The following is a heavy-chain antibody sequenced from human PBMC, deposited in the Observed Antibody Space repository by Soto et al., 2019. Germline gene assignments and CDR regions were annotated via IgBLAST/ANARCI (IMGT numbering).Heavy chain of an antibody. Sequence: GGSLRLSCAVPGFTFNDYAMHWVRQAPGKGLEWVAFISYDGGTKHYVDSVKGRFTVSRDNSMNSLYLHMNSLRPGDTAVYYCAGDVESDRFFDLWRRGTLDPVSS. V-gene: IGHV3-30-3*01. CDR3: AGDVESDRFFDL. CDR2: ISYDGGTK. CDR1: GFTFNDYA. J-gene: IGHJ2*01.